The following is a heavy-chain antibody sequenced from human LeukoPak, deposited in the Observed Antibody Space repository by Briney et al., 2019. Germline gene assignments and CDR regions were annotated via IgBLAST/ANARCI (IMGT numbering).Heavy chain of an antibody. CDR2: ISYDGSNK. CDR1: GFTFSSYA. CDR3: ARVGQVTMVRGVIPYDAFDI. J-gene: IGHJ3*02. V-gene: IGHV3-30-3*01. D-gene: IGHD3-10*01. Sequence: GGSLRLSCAASGFTFSSYAMHWVRQAPGKGLEWVAVISYDGSNKYYADSVKGRFTISRDNSKNTLYLQMNSLRAEDTAVYYCARVGQVTMVRGVIPYDAFDIWGQGTMVTVSS.